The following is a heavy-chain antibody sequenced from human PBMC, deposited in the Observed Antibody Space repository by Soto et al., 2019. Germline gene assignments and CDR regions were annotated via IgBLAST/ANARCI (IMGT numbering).Heavy chain of an antibody. D-gene: IGHD4-17*01. V-gene: IGHV1-69*13. CDR1: GGTFSSYA. CDR3: ARRYGGNSGQYYYYYYGMDV. J-gene: IGHJ6*02. CDR2: IIPIFGTA. Sequence: ASLNVSCKASGGTFSSYAISWVRQAPGQGLEWMGGIIPIFGTANYAQKFQGRVTITADESTSTAYMELSSLRSEDTAVYYCARRYGGNSGQYYYYYYGMDVWGQGTTVTVSS.